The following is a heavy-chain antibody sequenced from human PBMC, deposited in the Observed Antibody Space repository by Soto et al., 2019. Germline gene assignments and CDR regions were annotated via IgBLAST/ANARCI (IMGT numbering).Heavy chain of an antibody. CDR3: AREKQVVAVAALDY. J-gene: IGHJ4*02. D-gene: IGHD6-19*01. Sequence: GGSLRLSCAASGFTFSSYAMHWVRQAPGKGLEWVAVISYDGSNKYYADSVKGRFTISRDNSKNTLYLQMNSLRAEDTAVYYCAREKQVVAVAALDYWGQGTLVTAPQ. V-gene: IGHV3-30-3*01. CDR2: ISYDGSNK. CDR1: GFTFSSYA.